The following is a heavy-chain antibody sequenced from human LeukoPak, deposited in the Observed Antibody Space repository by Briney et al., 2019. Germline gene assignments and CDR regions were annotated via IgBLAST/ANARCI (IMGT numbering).Heavy chain of an antibody. CDR2: IYSGGST. V-gene: IGHV3-53*01. CDR1: GFTVSSNY. CDR3: ARAQVRYDILTGYYKYYYGMDV. D-gene: IGHD3-9*01. J-gene: IGHJ6*02. Sequence: GGSLRLSCAASGFTVSSNYMSWVRQAPGKGLEWVSVIYSGGSTYYADSVKGRFTISRDNSKNTLYLQMNSLRAEDTAVYYCARAQVRYDILTGYYKYYYGMDVWGQGTTVTVSS.